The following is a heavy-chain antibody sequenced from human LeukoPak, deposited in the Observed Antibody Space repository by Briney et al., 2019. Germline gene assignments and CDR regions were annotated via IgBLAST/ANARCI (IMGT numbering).Heavy chain of an antibody. D-gene: IGHD4-11*01. CDR2: ISSSSSYI. CDR1: GFTFSSYS. Sequence: PGGSLRLSCAASGFTFSSYSMNWVRQAPGKGLEWVSSISSSSSYIYYADSVNGRFTISRDDFLNVVYLQMNSLTVEDTAVYYCTTRLQHHFDYWGQGTQVTVSS. V-gene: IGHV3-21*04. CDR3: TTRLQHHFDY. J-gene: IGHJ4*02.